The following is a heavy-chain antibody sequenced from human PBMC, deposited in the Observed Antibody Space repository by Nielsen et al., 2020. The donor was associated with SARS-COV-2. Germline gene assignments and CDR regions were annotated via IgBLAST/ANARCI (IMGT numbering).Heavy chain of an antibody. CDR3: AKARAVTIVGMIMDFDY. CDR2: ISGSGSNK. J-gene: IGHJ4*02. Sequence: GESLKISCAASGFTFSNYAMSWVRQAPGKGLEWVSGISGSGSNKDYAASLKARLTISRDNSKNTLYLEMNNLRAEDTARYYCAKARAVTIVGMIMDFDYWGQGTQVTVSS. CDR1: GFTFSNYA. D-gene: IGHD3-3*01. V-gene: IGHV3-23*01.